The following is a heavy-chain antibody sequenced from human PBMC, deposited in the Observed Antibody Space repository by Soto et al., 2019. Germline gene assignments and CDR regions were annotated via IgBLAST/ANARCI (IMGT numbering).Heavy chain of an antibody. CDR2: IYSGGST. CDR1: GFTVSTKY. CDR3: ARDPWAADY. Sequence: EVQLVESGGGLVQPGGSLRLSCAASGFTVSTKYMIWVRQAPGKGLEWVSVIYSGGSTFYAYSVRGRFTISRDNSKNTVNLQMNSLRAEDTAVYYCARDPWAADYWGQGTLVTVSS. V-gene: IGHV3-66*01. J-gene: IGHJ4*02. D-gene: IGHD3-16*01.